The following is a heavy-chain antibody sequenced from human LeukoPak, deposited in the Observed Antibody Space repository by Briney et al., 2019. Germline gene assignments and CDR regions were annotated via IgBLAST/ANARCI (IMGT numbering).Heavy chain of an antibody. CDR2: ISAYNGNT. CDR3: ARDQQLVQNYYYYYGMDV. J-gene: IGHJ6*02. Sequence: GASVKVSCKASGYTFTSYGISWVRQAPGQGLEWMGWISAYNGNTNYAQKLQGRVTMTTDTSTSTAYMELRSLRSDDTAVYYCARDQQLVQNYYYYYGMDVWGQGTTVTVSS. D-gene: IGHD6-13*01. CDR1: GYTFTSYG. V-gene: IGHV1-18*01.